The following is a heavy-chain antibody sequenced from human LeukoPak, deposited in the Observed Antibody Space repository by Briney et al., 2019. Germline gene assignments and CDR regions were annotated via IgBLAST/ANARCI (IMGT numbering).Heavy chain of an antibody. V-gene: IGHV4-30-4*08. CDR1: GGSISSGDYY. Sequence: PSQTLSLTRTVSGGSISSGDYYWSWIRQPPGKGLEWIGYIYYSGSTYYNPSLKSRVTISVDTSKNQFSLKLSSVTAADTAVYYCARGPVRYYYGSGRSNWFDPWGQGTLVTVSS. CDR3: ARGPVRYYYGSGRSNWFDP. CDR2: IYYSGST. D-gene: IGHD3-10*01. J-gene: IGHJ5*02.